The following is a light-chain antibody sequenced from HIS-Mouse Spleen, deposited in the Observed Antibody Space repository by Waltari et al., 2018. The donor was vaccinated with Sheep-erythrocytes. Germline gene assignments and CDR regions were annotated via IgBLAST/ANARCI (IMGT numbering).Light chain of an antibody. CDR3: QVWDSSSDYV. CDR1: NIGSKS. V-gene: IGLV3-21*03. CDR2: GDS. Sequence: SYVLTQPPSVSVAPGKTARITCGGNNIGSKSVHWYQKKPGQAPVLVVYGDSDRPSGIPGRFSGSNSGNTATLTISRVEAGDEADYCCQVWDSSSDYVFGTGTKVTVL. J-gene: IGLJ1*01.